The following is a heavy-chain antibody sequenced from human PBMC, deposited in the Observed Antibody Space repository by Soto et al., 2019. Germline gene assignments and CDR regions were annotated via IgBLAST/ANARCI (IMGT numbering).Heavy chain of an antibody. CDR3: AKKFGSSNSRGYYPGAFYY. D-gene: IGHD3-22*01. CDR1: GFAFGTFA. CDR2: LSSSGGNT. Sequence: EVQLLESGGGLVQPGGSLRLSCAASGFAFGTFAMAWVRQAPGKGLEWVSALSSSGGNTYYADSVKGRFSISRDNSMNTLYLQMNSLRDEDTAVYYCAKKFGSSNSRGYYPGAFYYWGQGTLVTVSS. V-gene: IGHV3-23*01. J-gene: IGHJ4*02.